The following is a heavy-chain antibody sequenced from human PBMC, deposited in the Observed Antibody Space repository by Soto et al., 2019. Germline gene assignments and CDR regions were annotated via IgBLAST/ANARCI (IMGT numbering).Heavy chain of an antibody. CDR1: GFTFSSYS. J-gene: IGHJ6*02. V-gene: IGHV3-48*01. Sequence: EVQLVESGGGLVQPGGSLRLSCAASGFTFSSYSMNWVRQAPGKGLEWVSYISSSSSTIYYADSVKGRFTISRDNAKNSQYLQMNSLRAEDTAVYYCARDSPSSSWYGDYYYYGMDVWGQGTTVTVSS. D-gene: IGHD6-13*01. CDR3: ARDSPSSSWYGDYYYYGMDV. CDR2: ISSSSSTI.